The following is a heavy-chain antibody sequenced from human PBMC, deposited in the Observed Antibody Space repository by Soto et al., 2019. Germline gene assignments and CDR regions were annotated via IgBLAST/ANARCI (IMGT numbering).Heavy chain of an antibody. CDR1: GFTFSTYT. J-gene: IGHJ3*02. CDR2: VLQTASST. CDR3: AKASGIAAAGYDAFDI. Sequence: GSLRLSCAASGFTFSTYTMSWVRQAPGKGLEWVSAVLQTASSTYYADSVKGRFTISRDNSKNTLYLQMNSLRAEDTAVYYCAKASGIAAAGYDAFDIWGQGTMVTVSS. D-gene: IGHD6-13*01. V-gene: IGHV3-23*01.